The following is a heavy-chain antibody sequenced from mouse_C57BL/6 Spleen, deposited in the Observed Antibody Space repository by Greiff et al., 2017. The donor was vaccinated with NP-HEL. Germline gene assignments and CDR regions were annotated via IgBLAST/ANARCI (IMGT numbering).Heavy chain of an antibody. J-gene: IGHJ1*03. Sequence: QVQLQQPGAELVKPGASVKLSCKASGYTFTSYWMHWVKQRPGQGLEWIGMIHPNSGSTNYNEKFKSKATLTVDNSSSTAYMQLSSLTSEDSAVYYCARSGTTVVATDFDVWGTGTTVTVAS. CDR1: GYTFTSYW. D-gene: IGHD1-1*01. V-gene: IGHV1-64*01. CDR3: ARSGTTVVATDFDV. CDR2: IHPNSGST.